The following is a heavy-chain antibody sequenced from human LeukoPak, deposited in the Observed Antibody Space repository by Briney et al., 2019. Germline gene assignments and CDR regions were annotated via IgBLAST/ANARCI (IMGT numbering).Heavy chain of an antibody. V-gene: IGHV3-23*01. CDR1: GFIFSHFA. CDR3: AKDLGSYYYGPGSYLFDF. Sequence: PGGSLRLSCAASGFIFSHFAISCVRQAPGKGLERVSRIYGNAGSTYYADSVKGRFTISRDNSDNTLYLQMNSLRPEDTAMYFCAKDLGSYYYGPGSYLFDFWGQGSLVTVSS. J-gene: IGHJ4*02. CDR2: IYGNAGST. D-gene: IGHD3-10*01.